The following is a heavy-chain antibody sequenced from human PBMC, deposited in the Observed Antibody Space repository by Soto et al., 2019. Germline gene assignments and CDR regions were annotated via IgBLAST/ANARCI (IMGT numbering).Heavy chain of an antibody. D-gene: IGHD6-13*01. CDR2: IHPGDSDS. CDR1: GYRFTRYW. Sequence: RGESLKISCKASGYRFTRYWIAWVRQMPGKGLEWMGIIHPGDSDSRYNPSFQGQVTISADNSINTAYLQWSSLQASDIAMYYCAMGEAATGFFESWGQGTLVTVSS. J-gene: IGHJ4*02. V-gene: IGHV5-51*01. CDR3: AMGEAATGFFES.